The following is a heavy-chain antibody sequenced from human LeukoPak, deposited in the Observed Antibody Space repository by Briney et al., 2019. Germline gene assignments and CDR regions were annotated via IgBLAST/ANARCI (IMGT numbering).Heavy chain of an antibody. CDR1: GGSISSSNW. V-gene: IGHV4-4*02. J-gene: IGHJ3*02. CDR3: AREEDGSYHDAFDI. D-gene: IGHD1-26*01. CDR2: IYHSGST. Sequence: SETLSLTCAVSGGSISSSNWWSWVRQPPGKGLEWIGEIYHSGSTNYNPSLKSRVTISVDKSKNQFSLKLSSVTAADTAVYYCAREEDGSYHDAFDIWGQGTMVTVSS.